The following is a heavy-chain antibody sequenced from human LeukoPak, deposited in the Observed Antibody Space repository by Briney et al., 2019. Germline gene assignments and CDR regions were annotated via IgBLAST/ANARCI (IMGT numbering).Heavy chain of an antibody. D-gene: IGHD2-2*01. CDR1: GFTFSSYG. J-gene: IGHJ4*02. Sequence: GGSLRLSCAASGFTFSSYGMHWVRQAPGRGLEWVAVISYDGSNKYYADSVKGRFTISRDNSKNTLYLQMNSLRAEDTAVYYCAAKTVVPAAILHPVDYWGQGTLVTVSS. V-gene: IGHV3-30*03. CDR2: ISYDGSNK. CDR3: AAKTVVPAAILHPVDY.